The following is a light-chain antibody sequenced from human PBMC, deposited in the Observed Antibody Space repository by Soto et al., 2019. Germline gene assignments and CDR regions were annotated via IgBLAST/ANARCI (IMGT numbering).Light chain of an antibody. CDR2: LGF. Sequence: DLVMTQSPLSLAVTPGEPASISCRSSQSLLHSSGSNCLDWYLQKPGQSPQLLIYLGFNRAAGVPDRFSGSGSGTDFTLKISRVEAEDVGVYYCMQGVQTPPTFGQGTKVEIK. V-gene: IGKV2-28*01. CDR1: QSLLHSSGSNC. J-gene: IGKJ1*01. CDR3: MQGVQTPPT.